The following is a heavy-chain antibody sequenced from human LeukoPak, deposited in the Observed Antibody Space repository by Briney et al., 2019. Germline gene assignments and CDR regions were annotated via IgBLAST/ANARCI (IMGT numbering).Heavy chain of an antibody. CDR2: INSGGGST. CDR1: GFTISSYA. V-gene: IGHV3-23*01. J-gene: IGHJ6*04. D-gene: IGHD3-10*02. CDR3: AELGITMIGGV. Sequence: GGSLRLSCTASGFTISSYAMSWVRQAPGKGLEWVSTINSGGGSTYYEDSVKGRFTISRDNSKNTLFLQLNSLRAEDTAVYYCAELGITMIGGVWGKGTTVTISS.